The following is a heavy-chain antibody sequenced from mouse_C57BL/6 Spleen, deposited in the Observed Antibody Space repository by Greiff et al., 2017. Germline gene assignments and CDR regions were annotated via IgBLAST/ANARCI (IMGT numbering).Heavy chain of an antibody. CDR2: IYPGDGDT. Sequence: QVQLQQSGAELVKPGASVKISCKASGYAFSSYWMNWVKQRPGKGLEWIGQIYPGDGDTNYNGKFKGKATLTVDKSSSTAYMQLSSLTSEDSAVYYCARRGNYDVDAMDYWGQGTSVTVSS. V-gene: IGHV1-80*01. J-gene: IGHJ4*01. CDR1: GYAFSSYW. D-gene: IGHD2-4*01. CDR3: ARRGNYDVDAMDY.